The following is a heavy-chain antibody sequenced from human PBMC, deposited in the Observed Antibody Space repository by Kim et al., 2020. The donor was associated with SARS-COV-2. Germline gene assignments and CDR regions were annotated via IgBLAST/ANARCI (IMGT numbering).Heavy chain of an antibody. CDR1: GYTFTSYA. D-gene: IGHD3-22*01. Sequence: ASVKVSCKASGYTFTSYAMHWVCQAPGQRLEWMGWINASNGNTKYSQKFQGRVTITRDTSASTAYMELSSLRSEDTAVYYCARDPTDSSGYYYWNWFDPWGQGTLVTVSS. CDR3: ARDPTDSSGYYYWNWFDP. V-gene: IGHV1-3*01. J-gene: IGHJ5*02. CDR2: INASNGNT.